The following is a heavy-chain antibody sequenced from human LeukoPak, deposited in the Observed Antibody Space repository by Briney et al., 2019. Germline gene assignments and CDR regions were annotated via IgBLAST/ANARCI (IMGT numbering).Heavy chain of an antibody. CDR1: GYSISSGYY. CDR2: IYYSGST. J-gene: IGHJ6*02. D-gene: IGHD3-22*01. CDR3: ARDKRMDSSDGMDV. Sequence: SETLSLTCTVSGYSISSGYYWSWIRQPPGKGLEWIGYIYYSGSTNYNPSLKSRVTISVDTSKNQFSLKLSSVTAADTAVYYCARDKRMDSSDGMDVWGQGTTVTVSS. V-gene: IGHV4-38-2*02.